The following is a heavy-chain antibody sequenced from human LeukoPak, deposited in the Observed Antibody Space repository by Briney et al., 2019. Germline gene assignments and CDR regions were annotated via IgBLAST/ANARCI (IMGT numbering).Heavy chain of an antibody. J-gene: IGHJ6*03. Sequence: RGSLRLSCAASGFNFDDYAMHWVRQAPGKGLEWVSLISWDGGSTYYADSVKGRFTISRDNSKNSLYLQMNSLRAEDTALYYCAKARGLPPYYYYMDVGGKGTTVTVSS. CDR3: AKARGLPPYYYYMDV. CDR1: GFNFDDYA. V-gene: IGHV3-43D*04. CDR2: ISWDGGST.